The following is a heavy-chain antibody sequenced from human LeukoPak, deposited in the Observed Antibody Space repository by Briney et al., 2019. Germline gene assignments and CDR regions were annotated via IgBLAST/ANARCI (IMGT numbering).Heavy chain of an antibody. CDR1: GGSISSGSYY. CDR3: ARGLEMATTQRWGYFDY. CDR2: IYTSGST. V-gene: IGHV4-61*02. J-gene: IGHJ4*02. Sequence: PSETLSLTCTVSGGSISSGSYYWSWIGQPAGKGLEWIGRIYTSGSTNYNPSLKSRVTISVDTSKNQFSLKLSSVTAADTAVYYCARGLEMATTQRWGYFDYWGQGTLVTVSS. D-gene: IGHD5-24*01.